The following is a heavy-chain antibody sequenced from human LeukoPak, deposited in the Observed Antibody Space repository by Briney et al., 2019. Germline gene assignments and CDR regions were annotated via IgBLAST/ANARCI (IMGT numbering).Heavy chain of an antibody. V-gene: IGHV3-30-3*01. J-gene: IGHJ4*02. CDR1: GFTFSSYT. CDR3: ARDTGYIGSYPFEY. CDR2: ISYDGSKK. Sequence: GGSLTLSCAASGFTFSSYTIHWVRQPPGKGLEWVAVISYDGSKKYYAASVKGRFTISRDNSKNSVYLQMVSLRVEDTAVCYCARDTGYIGSYPFEYWGQGTLVSVSP. D-gene: IGHD1-26*01.